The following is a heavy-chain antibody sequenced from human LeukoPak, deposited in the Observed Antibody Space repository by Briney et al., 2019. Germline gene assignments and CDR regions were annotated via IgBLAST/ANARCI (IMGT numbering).Heavy chain of an antibody. CDR2: ISGNGRRT. CDR1: GFTFSNYA. V-gene: IGHV3-64*04. CDR3: ARGEYYYDGGY. J-gene: IGHJ4*02. D-gene: IGHD3-22*01. Sequence: GGSLRLSCSASGFTFSNYAMHWVRKAPGKGLEYVSAISGNGRRTYYADSVKGRFTISRDNSKNTLYLQMNSLRAEDTAVYYCARGEYYYDGGYWGQGTLVTVSS.